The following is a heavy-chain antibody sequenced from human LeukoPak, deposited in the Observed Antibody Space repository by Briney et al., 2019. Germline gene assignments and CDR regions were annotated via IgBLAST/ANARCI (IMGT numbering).Heavy chain of an antibody. CDR2: SGST. CDR1: GYSISSGYY. D-gene: IGHD4-17*01. Sequence: SETLSLTCTVSGYSISSGYYWGWIRQPPGKGLEWIGSGSTYYNPSLKSRVTISVDTSKNQFSLKLSSVTAADTAVYYCASRQTTALSLFDYWGQGTLVTVSS. J-gene: IGHJ4*02. CDR3: ASRQTTALSLFDY. V-gene: IGHV4-38-2*02.